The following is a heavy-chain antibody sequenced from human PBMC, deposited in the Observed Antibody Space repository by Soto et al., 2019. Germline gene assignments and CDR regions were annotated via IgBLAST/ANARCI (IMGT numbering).Heavy chain of an antibody. J-gene: IGHJ6*02. CDR3: TRDGSPFALDV. CDR2: IKTDGSEK. Sequence: EVQLVESGGGLVQPGGSLRLSCAASGFTFSSYWMSWVRQAPGKGLEWVANIKTDGSEKYYMDSVRGRFTTPRDNARKFFVLQMNCLTGADTAVYYWTRDGSPFALDVWGLGTSVTVSS. V-gene: IGHV3-7*03. CDR1: GFTFSSYW.